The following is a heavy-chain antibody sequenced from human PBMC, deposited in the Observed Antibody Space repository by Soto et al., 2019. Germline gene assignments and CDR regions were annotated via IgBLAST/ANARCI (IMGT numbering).Heavy chain of an antibody. CDR1: GLTFSSYS. CDR3: ARDRPASVASSGYYLGYYYGMDV. CDR2: ISSSSSYI. V-gene: IGHV3-21*01. D-gene: IGHD3-22*01. Sequence: GALRLSCAASGLTFSSYSMNWVRQAPGKGLEWVSSISSSSSYIYYADSVKGRFTISRDNAKNSLYLQMNSLRAEDTAVYYCARDRPASVASSGYYLGYYYGMDVWGQGTTVTVSS. J-gene: IGHJ6*02.